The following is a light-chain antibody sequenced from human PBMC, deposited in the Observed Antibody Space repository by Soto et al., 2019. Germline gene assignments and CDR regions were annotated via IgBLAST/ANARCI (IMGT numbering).Light chain of an antibody. Sequence: NVLMQSPSTLSLSPGERATLSCRASQSVSSSYLAWYRQKPGQAPRLLIYGASSRATGIPDRFSGSGSGTDFTLTISRLEPEDFAVYYCQQYGSSPPWTFGQGTKVDIK. CDR1: QSVSSSY. V-gene: IGKV3-20*01. CDR2: GAS. CDR3: QQYGSSPPWT. J-gene: IGKJ1*01.